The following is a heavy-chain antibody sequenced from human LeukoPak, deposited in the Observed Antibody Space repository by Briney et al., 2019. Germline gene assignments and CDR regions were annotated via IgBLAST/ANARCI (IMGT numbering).Heavy chain of an antibody. CDR3: ARGGMTTAATPWWY. CDR2: ISAYNGNT. CDR1: GGTFSGYA. D-gene: IGHD4-17*01. J-gene: IGHJ4*02. V-gene: IGHV1-18*01. Sequence: ASVKVSCKASGGTFSGYAISWVRQAPGQGLEWMGWISAYNGNTIYAQKLQGRVTMTTDTSTSTAYMELRSLRSDDTAVYYCARGGMTTAATPWWYWGQGTLVTVSS.